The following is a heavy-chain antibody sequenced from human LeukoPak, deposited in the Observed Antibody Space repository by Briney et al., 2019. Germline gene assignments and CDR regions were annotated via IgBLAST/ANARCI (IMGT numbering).Heavy chain of an antibody. CDR3: ARGDKKENLSGPSGYFDP. Sequence: ASVKVSCKASGYTFTGYHIHWVRQAPGQGLEWMGWINPNSGGTNFAPKFHGRVSMTRDTSLSTAYMELSSLRSDDTAVYYCARGDKKENLSGPSGYFDPWGQGSLVTVSS. J-gene: IGHJ5*02. CDR2: INPNSGGT. V-gene: IGHV1-2*02. CDR1: GYTFTGYH. D-gene: IGHD3-10*01.